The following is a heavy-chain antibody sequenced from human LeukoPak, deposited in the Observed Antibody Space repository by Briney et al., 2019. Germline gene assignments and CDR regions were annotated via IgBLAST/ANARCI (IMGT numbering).Heavy chain of an antibody. J-gene: IGHJ4*02. CDR3: SRESGPFCPFGY. CDR2: ISLAGQT. V-gene: IGHV4-4*02. Sequence: PSRTLSLTRGVSGGSISGTNWWSWARRPPGQGLEWIGEISLAGQTNYNPSLNGRVTMSLDKSSNQLSLHLTSVTAADTATYYCSRESGPFCPFGYWGQGTLVIVSS. D-gene: IGHD1-26*01. CDR1: GGSISGTNW.